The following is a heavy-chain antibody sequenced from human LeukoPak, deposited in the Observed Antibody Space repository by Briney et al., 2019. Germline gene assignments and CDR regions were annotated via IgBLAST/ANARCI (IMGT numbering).Heavy chain of an antibody. CDR3: ARSTSYNFWSGSYDYYYYMDV. D-gene: IGHD3-3*01. V-gene: IGHV3-53*01. CDR2: IYADGKT. J-gene: IGHJ6*03. CDR1: EFTLSSYY. Sequence: PGGSLRLSCAASEFTLSSYYMSWVRQAPGKGLEWVSVIYADGKTYYADSVKGRFTISRDNSKNTVYLQLNSLRAEDTAVYYCARSTSYNFWSGSYDYYYYMDVWGQGTTVTVSS.